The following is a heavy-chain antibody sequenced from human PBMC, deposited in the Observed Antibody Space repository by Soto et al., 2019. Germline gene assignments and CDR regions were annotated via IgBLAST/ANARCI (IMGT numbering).Heavy chain of an antibody. D-gene: IGHD3-22*01. CDR1: GSSISSRTC. Sequence: PDKFSLTCAVSGSSISSRTCWGWGRQPPAKGLEWIGEIYHSGSTNYNPSLKSRVTISVDKSKNQFSLKLSSVTAADTAVYYCARSPDSSGYYPRWYYYGMDVWGQGTTVT. CDR3: ARSPDSSGYYPRWYYYGMDV. V-gene: IGHV4-4*03. J-gene: IGHJ6*02. CDR2: IYHSGST.